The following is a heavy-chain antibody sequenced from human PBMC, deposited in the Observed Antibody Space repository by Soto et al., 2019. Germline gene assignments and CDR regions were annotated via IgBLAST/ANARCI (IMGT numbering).Heavy chain of an antibody. Sequence: QVQLVESGGGVVQPGRSLRLSCAASGFTFSSYGMHWVRQAPGKGLEWVALIWYDESHKYYADSVQGRFTISRDNSKNTLYPHMKSLRADDTAVYYCARGVGFAESTIDSWGQGTLVTVPS. J-gene: IGHJ4*02. CDR3: ARGVGFAESTIDS. CDR2: IWYDESHK. V-gene: IGHV3-33*01. D-gene: IGHD3-10*01. CDR1: GFTFSSYG.